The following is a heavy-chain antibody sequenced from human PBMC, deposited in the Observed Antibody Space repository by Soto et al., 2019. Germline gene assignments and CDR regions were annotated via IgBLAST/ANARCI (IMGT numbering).Heavy chain of an antibody. Sequence: QVQLVQSGAEVRGPGASGKVSCKAAGYSFTDYYMHWVRQAPGQGLEWMGWINPNSGGTNYAQKFQGSVTMTRDTSITTAYMELSGLRSDDTAMYYCARAMATRGYPMDVWGQGTTITVSS. D-gene: IGHD3-22*01. CDR3: ARAMATRGYPMDV. CDR1: GYSFTDYY. V-gene: IGHV1-2*04. J-gene: IGHJ6*02. CDR2: INPNSGGT.